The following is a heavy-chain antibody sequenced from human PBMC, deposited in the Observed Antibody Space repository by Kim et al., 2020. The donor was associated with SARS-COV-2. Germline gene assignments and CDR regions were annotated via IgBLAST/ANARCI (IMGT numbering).Heavy chain of an antibody. CDR3: AKTSSSGWYWVWYFDY. V-gene: IGHV3-9*01. CDR1: GFTFDDYA. J-gene: IGHJ4*01. CDR2: ISWNSGSI. D-gene: IGHD6-19*01. Sequence: GGSLRLSCAASGFTFDDYAMHWVRQAPGKGLEWVSGISWNSGSIGYADSVKGRFTISRDNAKNSLYLQMNSLRAEDTALYYCAKTSSSGWYWVWYFDYWG.